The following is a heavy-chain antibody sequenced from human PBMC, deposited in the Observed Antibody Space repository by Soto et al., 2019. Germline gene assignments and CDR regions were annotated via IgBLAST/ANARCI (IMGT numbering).Heavy chain of an antibody. CDR1: GFTFRSYV. D-gene: IGHD3-16*01. CDR3: ALWGTTGALDV. CDR2: TSYDGSNK. Sequence: QVQLVESGGGVVQPGTSLRLSCVGSGFTFRSYVIHWVRQAPGKGLEWVALTSYDGSNKYYDDSVKGRFTIARDNSRNTVDLHRDSLRLEYTALYTCALWGTTGALDVWGQATVVSVSS. J-gene: IGHJ4*02. V-gene: IGHV3-30*19.